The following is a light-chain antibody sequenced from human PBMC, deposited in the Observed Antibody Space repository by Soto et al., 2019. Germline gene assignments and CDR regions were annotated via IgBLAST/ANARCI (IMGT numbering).Light chain of an antibody. J-gene: IGKJ5*01. Sequence: EIVLTQSPATLSLSPGERATLSCRASQSVSSYLAWYQQKPGQAPRLLIYDASNRATGIPARFSGSGSGTDFTLTIGSLEPEDFAVYYCQQRSNWPITFGQGTRLDIK. CDR3: QQRSNWPIT. CDR2: DAS. V-gene: IGKV3-11*01. CDR1: QSVSSY.